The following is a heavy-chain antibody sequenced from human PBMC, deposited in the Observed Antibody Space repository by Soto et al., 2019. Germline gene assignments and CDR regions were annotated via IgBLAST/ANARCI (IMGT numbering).Heavy chain of an antibody. CDR3: ARDSLLWFGELFSY. D-gene: IGHD3-10*01. Sequence: ASVKVSCKASGYTFSSYYMDWVRQAPGQGLEWMGIINPSGGSTSYAQKFQGRVTITRDTSASTAYMELSSLRSEDTAVYYCARDSLLWFGELFSYWGQGTLVTVSS. V-gene: IGHV1-46*01. CDR1: GYTFSSYY. CDR2: INPSGGST. J-gene: IGHJ4*02.